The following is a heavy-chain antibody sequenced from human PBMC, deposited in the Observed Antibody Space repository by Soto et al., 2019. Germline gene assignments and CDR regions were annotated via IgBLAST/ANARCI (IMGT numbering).Heavy chain of an antibody. Sequence: SETLSLTCTVSGGSIYSYYWSWIRQPPGKGLEWIGSIYYSGSTNYNPSLKSRVTISIDTSKNQFSLRLSSVTAADTAVYYCARALVFSWSGIYYFDYWGQGALVTVSS. V-gene: IGHV4-59*01. CDR3: ARALVFSWSGIYYFDY. D-gene: IGHD3-3*01. J-gene: IGHJ4*02. CDR1: GGSIYSYY. CDR2: IYYSGST.